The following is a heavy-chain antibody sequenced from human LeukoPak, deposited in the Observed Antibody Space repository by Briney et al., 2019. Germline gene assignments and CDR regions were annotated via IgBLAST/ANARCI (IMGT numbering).Heavy chain of an antibody. CDR3: ARDREVSDY. CDR1: GYSFTSYW. CDR2: INTDGSST. V-gene: IGHV3-74*01. J-gene: IGHJ4*02. Sequence: GESLKISCKGSGYSFTSYWMHWVRQAPGKGLVWVSRINTDGSSTSYADSVKGRFTISRDNAKNTLYLQMNSLRAEDAAVYYCARDREVSDYWGQGTLVTVSS.